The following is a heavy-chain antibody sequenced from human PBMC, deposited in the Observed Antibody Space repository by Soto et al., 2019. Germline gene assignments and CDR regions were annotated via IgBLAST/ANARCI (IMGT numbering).Heavy chain of an antibody. CDR3: ARGGHSGYDYSETIGFDP. Sequence: SETLSLTCAVSSGSISSSNWWSWVRQPPGKGLEWIGEIYHSGSTNYNPSLKSRVTISVDKSKNQFSLKLSSVTAADTAVYYCARGGHSGYDYSETIGFDPWGQGTLVTVSS. CDR2: IYHSGST. CDR1: SGSISSSNW. V-gene: IGHV4-4*02. D-gene: IGHD5-12*01. J-gene: IGHJ5*02.